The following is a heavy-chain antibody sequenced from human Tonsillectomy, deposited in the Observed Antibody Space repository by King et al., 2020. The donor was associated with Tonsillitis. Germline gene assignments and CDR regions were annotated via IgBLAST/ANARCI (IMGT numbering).Heavy chain of an antibody. CDR1: GFSLSTSGVG. CDR3: AHRQLGYDSSGYYYY. D-gene: IGHD3-22*01. J-gene: IGHJ4*02. CDR2: IYWNDDK. V-gene: IGHV2-5*01. Sequence: TLKESGPTLVKPTQTLTLTCTFSGFSLSTSGVGVGWIRQPPGKALEGLARIYWNDDKRYSPSLKSRLPIPKDTSENQVVLTMTNMDPVDTATYYCAHRQLGYDSSGYYYYWGQGTLVTVSS.